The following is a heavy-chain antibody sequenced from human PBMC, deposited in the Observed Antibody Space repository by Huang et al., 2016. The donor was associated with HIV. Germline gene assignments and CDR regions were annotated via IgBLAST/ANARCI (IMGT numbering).Heavy chain of an antibody. J-gene: IGHJ6*02. Sequence: VESGGRLVQPGGSLRLSCVGSTFRFGAYWMSWVRQSPGKGLEWVDNIKQNESEKYYVESVKGRFNISRDNAKKVLFLEMNNVRVEDTATYYCATKTAAMDIWGQGTTVTVS. CDR1: TFRFGAYW. D-gene: IGHD1-7*01. CDR2: IKQNESEK. V-gene: IGHV3-7*01. CDR3: ATKTAAMDI.